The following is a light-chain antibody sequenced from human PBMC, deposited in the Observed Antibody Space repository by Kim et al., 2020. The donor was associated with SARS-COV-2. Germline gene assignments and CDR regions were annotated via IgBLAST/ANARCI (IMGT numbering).Light chain of an antibody. Sequence: WVTSSCTGNCTNIRAGYDLHWYQQLPGTAPKLLLYGNSNRPSGVPDRFSGSKSGTSASLAITGLQAEDEADYYCQSYDSSLSGYVFGTGTKVTVL. V-gene: IGLV1-40*01. CDR1: CTNIRAGYD. CDR2: GNS. J-gene: IGLJ1*01. CDR3: QSYDSSLSGYV.